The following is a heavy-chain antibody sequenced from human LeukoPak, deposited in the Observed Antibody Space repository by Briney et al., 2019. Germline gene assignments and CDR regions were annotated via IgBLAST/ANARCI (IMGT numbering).Heavy chain of an antibody. Sequence: HPGGSLRLSCVVSGFSLSNYAMNWVRQAPGKGPEWVSYISSANSHIYYADSVKGRFIISRDNAKNSLYLQMNSLRAEDTAVYYCARDLMRFLEWVNWGQGTLVTVSS. V-gene: IGHV3-48*04. CDR2: ISSANSHI. CDR3: ARDLMRFLEWVN. J-gene: IGHJ4*02. CDR1: GFSLSNYA. D-gene: IGHD3-3*01.